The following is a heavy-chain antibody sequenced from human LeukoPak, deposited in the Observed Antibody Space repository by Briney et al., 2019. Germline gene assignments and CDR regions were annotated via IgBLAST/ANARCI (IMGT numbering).Heavy chain of an antibody. CDR1: GFTVSSNY. Sequence: GGSLRLSCAASGFTVSSNYMSWVRQAPGKGLEWVSVIYSGGSTYYADSVKGRFTISRDNSKNTLYLQMNSLRAEDTAVYYCASYPPGIAVAGTDYWGQGTLVTVCS. V-gene: IGHV3-53*01. CDR2: IYSGGST. J-gene: IGHJ4*02. CDR3: ASYPPGIAVAGTDY. D-gene: IGHD6-19*01.